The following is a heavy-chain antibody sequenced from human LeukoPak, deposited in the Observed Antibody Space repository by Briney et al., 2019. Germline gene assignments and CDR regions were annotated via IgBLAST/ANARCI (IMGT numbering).Heavy chain of an antibody. Sequence: GGSLRLSCAASGFTFSSYSMNWVRQAPGKGLEWVSSISSSSSYIYYADSVKGRFTISRDNAKNSLYLQMNSLRAEDTAVYYCARAGGGYNSDAFDIWGQGTMVTVSS. CDR3: ARAGGGYNSDAFDI. CDR1: GFTFSSYS. V-gene: IGHV3-21*01. J-gene: IGHJ3*02. D-gene: IGHD5-24*01. CDR2: ISSSSSYI.